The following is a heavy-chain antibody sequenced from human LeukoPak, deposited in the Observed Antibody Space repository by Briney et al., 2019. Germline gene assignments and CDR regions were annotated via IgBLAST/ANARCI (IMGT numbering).Heavy chain of an antibody. CDR3: ARDPVSRQRYYYYYMDV. V-gene: IGHV4-59*12. Sequence: SETLSLTCTVSGGSIGDYYWSWIRQPPGKGLEWIGYIYYSGSTNYNPSLKSRVTISIDTSKNQFSLKLSSVTAADTAVYYCARDPVSRQRYYYYYMDVWGKGTTVTVSS. CDR2: IYYSGST. J-gene: IGHJ6*03. CDR1: GGSIGDYY. D-gene: IGHD1-1*01.